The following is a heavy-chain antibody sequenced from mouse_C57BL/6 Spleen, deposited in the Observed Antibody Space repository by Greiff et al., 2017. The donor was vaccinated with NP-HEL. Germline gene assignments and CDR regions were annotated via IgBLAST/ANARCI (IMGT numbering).Heavy chain of an antibody. D-gene: IGHD3-3*01. CDR1: GYTFTDYY. Sequence: EVQLQQSGPVLVKPGASVKMSCKASGYTFTDYYMNWVKQSHGKSLEWIGVINPYNGGTSYNQKFKGKATLTVDKSSSTAYMELNSLTSEDSAVYYCARGGAVSSYFDYWGQGTTLTVSS. CDR2: INPYNGGT. J-gene: IGHJ2*01. V-gene: IGHV1-19*01. CDR3: ARGGAVSSYFDY.